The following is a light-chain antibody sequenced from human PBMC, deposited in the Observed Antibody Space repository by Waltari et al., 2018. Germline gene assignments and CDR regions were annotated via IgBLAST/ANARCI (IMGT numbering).Light chain of an antibody. CDR3: QQYYSTPYT. CDR1: QSISTS. Sequence: DIQMTQSPSSLSASVGDRVTVTCRASQSISTSLNWYQQKPGKAPKLLIYAASSLQSGVPSRFSGSGSGTDFTLTISSLQPEDFATYYCQQYYSTPYTFGQGTKLEIK. J-gene: IGKJ2*01. V-gene: IGKV1-39*01. CDR2: AAS.